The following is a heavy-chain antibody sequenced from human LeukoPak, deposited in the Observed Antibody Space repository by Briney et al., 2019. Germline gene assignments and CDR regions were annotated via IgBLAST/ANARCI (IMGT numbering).Heavy chain of an antibody. D-gene: IGHD6-13*01. CDR1: GLTFSSYS. Sequence: PGGSLRLSCAASGLTFSSYSMNWVRQAPGKGLEWVSYISSSSSTIYYADSVKGRFTISRDNAKNSLYLQMNSLRAEDTAVYYCARGVAAAGTGWGQGTLVTVSS. J-gene: IGHJ4*02. V-gene: IGHV3-48*04. CDR2: ISSSSSTI. CDR3: ARGVAAAGTG.